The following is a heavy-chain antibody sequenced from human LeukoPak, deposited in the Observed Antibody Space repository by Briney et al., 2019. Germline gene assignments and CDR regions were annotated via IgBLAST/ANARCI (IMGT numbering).Heavy chain of an antibody. Sequence: GESLRLSCVGSGFNFGDFAMSWVRQVPGRSPEFVSSISDTGKIVYYTDSVRGRATVSRDNSKSTMYPQLNDLRGEDTAVYYCDNGEWWGPGTQVVVSS. J-gene: IGHJ4*02. CDR3: DNGEW. D-gene: IGHD3-3*01. CDR1: GFNFGDFA. V-gene: IGHV3-23*01. CDR2: ISDTGKIV.